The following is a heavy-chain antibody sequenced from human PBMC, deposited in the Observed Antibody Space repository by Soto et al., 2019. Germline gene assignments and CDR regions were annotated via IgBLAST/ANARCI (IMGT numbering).Heavy chain of an antibody. CDR1: GYTFTSYG. CDR2: ISAYNGNT. J-gene: IGHJ5*02. D-gene: IGHD3-3*01. V-gene: IGHV1-18*04. CDR3: ARGDYDFWSGYPTRGWFDP. Sequence: ASVKVSCKASGYTFTSYGISCVRQAPGQGLEWMGWISAYNGNTNYAQKLQGRVTMTTDTSTSTAYMELRSLRSDDTAVYYCARGDYDFWSGYPTRGWFDPWGQGTLVTVSS.